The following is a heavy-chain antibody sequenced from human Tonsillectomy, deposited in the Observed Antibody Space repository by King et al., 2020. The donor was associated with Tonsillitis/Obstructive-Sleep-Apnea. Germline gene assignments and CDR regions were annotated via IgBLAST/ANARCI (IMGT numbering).Heavy chain of an antibody. D-gene: IGHD1-26*01. Sequence: VQLVESGGGLVQPGGSLRLSCAASGFTLGTYWMSWVRQTPGKGLEWVANMKQDGGEIYYVDSVKGRFTISRDNAKKSLYLQMNSLRVEDTAVYYCARDKVAGATKFDYWGQGTLVTVSS. V-gene: IGHV3-7*01. CDR1: GFTLGTYW. CDR2: MKQDGGEI. J-gene: IGHJ4*02. CDR3: ARDKVAGATKFDY.